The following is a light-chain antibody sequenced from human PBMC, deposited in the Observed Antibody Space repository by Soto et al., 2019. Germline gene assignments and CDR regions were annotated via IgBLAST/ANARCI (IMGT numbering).Light chain of an antibody. Sequence: QSALTQPPSASGSPGQSVTISCTGTSSDVGGYNYVSWYQQHPGKAPKLMIYEVNKRPSGVPDRFSGSKSGNTASLTVSGLQAEDEADYYCFSYAGSNNYVFGTGTKLTVL. V-gene: IGLV2-8*01. CDR2: EVN. CDR3: FSYAGSNNYV. CDR1: SSDVGGYNY. J-gene: IGLJ1*01.